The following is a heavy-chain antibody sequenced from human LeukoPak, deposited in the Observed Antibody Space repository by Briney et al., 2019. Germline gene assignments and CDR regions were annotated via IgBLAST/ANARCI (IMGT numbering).Heavy chain of an antibody. J-gene: IGHJ4*02. V-gene: IGHV3-23*01. CDR3: AVDWYDSSGYGTFDY. D-gene: IGHD3-22*01. CDR1: GFSFSSYG. Sequence: GGSLRLSCAASGFSFSSYGMSWVRQGPGKGLEWVSTITGSGGNTDYADSVKGRFTTSRDNSKNTLYLQMHSLRAEDTAVYYCAVDWYDSSGYGTFDYWGQGTLVTVSS. CDR2: ITGSGGNT.